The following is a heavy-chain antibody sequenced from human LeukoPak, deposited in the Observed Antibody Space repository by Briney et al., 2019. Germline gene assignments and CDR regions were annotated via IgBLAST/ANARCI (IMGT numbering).Heavy chain of an antibody. J-gene: IGHJ6*02. Sequence: GGSLRLSCAASGFTFSSYSMNWVRQAPGKGLEWVSSISSSSSYIYYADSVKGRFTISRDNSKNTLYLQMNSLRAEDTAVYYCARSKASYDILTGYYKPYYYGMDVWGQGTTVTVSS. CDR2: ISSSSSYI. D-gene: IGHD3-9*01. CDR1: GFTFSSYS. V-gene: IGHV3-21*01. CDR3: ARSKASYDILTGYYKPYYYGMDV.